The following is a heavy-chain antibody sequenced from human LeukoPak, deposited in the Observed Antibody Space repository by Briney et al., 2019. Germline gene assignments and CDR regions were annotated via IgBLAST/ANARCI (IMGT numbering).Heavy chain of an antibody. CDR3: ARRYSGYYGMDV. Sequence: SSETLSLTCAVYGGSFSGYYWSWIRQPPGKGLEWTGYIYYSGSTNYNPSLKSRVTISVDTSKNQFSLKLSSVTAADTAVYYCARRYSGYYGMDVWGQGTTVTVSS. D-gene: IGHD4-11*01. CDR1: GGSFSGYY. J-gene: IGHJ6*02. V-gene: IGHV4-59*08. CDR2: IYYSGST.